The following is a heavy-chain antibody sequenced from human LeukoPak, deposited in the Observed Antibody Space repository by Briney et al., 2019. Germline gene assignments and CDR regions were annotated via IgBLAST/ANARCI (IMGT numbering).Heavy chain of an antibody. D-gene: IGHD3-16*01. CDR2: INPNGGGT. V-gene: IGHV1-2*02. CDR3: VRRGGAFFDY. CDR1: GYTFTDYR. J-gene: IGHJ4*02. Sequence: GASVKVSCKPSGYTFTDYRIHWVRQAPGQGFEWMGWINPNGGGTNYAQSFQGRVTLTSDTSIRTTYMELSGLRSDDTAVYYCVRRGGAFFDYWGQGTLVTVSS.